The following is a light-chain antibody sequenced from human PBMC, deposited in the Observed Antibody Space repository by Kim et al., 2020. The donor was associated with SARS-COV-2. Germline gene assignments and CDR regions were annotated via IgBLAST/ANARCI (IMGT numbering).Light chain of an antibody. V-gene: IGKV3-20*01. CDR2: GAS. CDR1: QSVSNNY. CDR3: QHYGTSPLT. J-gene: IGKJ4*01. Sequence: DIVLTQSPGTLSLSPGERATVSCSASQSVSNNYLAWYQQKPGQPPRLLIYGASSRATGIPDRFSGSGSETDFILTISRLDPEDFAVYYCQHYGTSPLTFGGGTKVDIK.